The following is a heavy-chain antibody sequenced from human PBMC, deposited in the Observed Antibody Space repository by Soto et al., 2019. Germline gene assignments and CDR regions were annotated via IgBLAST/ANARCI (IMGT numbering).Heavy chain of an antibody. V-gene: IGHV4-39*01. CDR3: ARHDYGDYVFYY. J-gene: IGHJ4*02. Sequence: QLQLQESGPGLVKPSETLSLTCTVSGGSISSSSYYWGWIRQPPGKGLEWIGSIYYSGSTYYSPSLKSRVTISVDTSKNQFSLKLSSVTAADTAVYYCARHDYGDYVFYYWGQGTLVTVSS. CDR2: IYYSGST. CDR1: GGSISSSSYY. D-gene: IGHD4-17*01.